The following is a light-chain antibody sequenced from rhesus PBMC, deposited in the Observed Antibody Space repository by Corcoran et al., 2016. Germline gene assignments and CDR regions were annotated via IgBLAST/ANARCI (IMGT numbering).Light chain of an antibody. J-gene: IGLJ1*01. CDR1: SSDSVGYTR. CDR3: SLYASSSAFI. Sequence: QAALTQSPSVSGSPGQSVTISCTGTSSDSVGYTRVPWYQQHPGKAPKLMIYEVSKRPSGVYDRVSGSKSGNTASLTISGLQAEDEADYYCSLYASSSAFIFGAGTRLTVL. V-gene: IGLV2-13*02. CDR2: EVS.